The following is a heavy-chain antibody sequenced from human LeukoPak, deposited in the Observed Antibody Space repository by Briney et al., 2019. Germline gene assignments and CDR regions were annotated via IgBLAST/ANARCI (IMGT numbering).Heavy chain of an antibody. CDR1: GFSSSSGCY. CDR3: ERVMTTATTWAFHV. Sequence: PSVTVSLTCTVCGFSSSSGCYGGWTRQPPGEGLEWIGSIYHCESTHYTPALKSRHTISVHTPKNQFSLKLRSVTGADTAVYYCERVMTTATTWAFHVWGQGTMVTVFS. J-gene: IGHJ3*01. CDR2: IYHCEST. V-gene: IGHV4-38-2*02. D-gene: IGHD4-17*01.